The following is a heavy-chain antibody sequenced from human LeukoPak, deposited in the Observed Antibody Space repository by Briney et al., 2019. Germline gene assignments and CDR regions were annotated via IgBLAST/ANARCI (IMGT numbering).Heavy chain of an antibody. CDR1: GFTFASYS. D-gene: IGHD1-1*01. V-gene: IGHV3-21*01. CDR2: ISGDSTYI. Sequence: GGSLRLSCAASGFTFASYSINWVRQAPGKGLEWVSSISGDSTYIYNAGSVKGRFTISRDNAQASLYLQMISLRADDTAVYYCARVSGRLERQSDLDYWGQGTLVIVSS. J-gene: IGHJ4*02. CDR3: ARVSGRLERQSDLDY.